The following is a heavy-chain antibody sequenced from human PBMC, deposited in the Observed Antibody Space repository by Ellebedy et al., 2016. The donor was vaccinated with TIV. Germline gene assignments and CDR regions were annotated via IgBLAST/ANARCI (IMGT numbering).Heavy chain of an antibody. CDR3: SNVEWYRSDY. D-gene: IGHD3-3*01. V-gene: IGHV3-7*01. J-gene: IGHJ4*02. CDR2: IKQDGREK. CDR1: GFTFSSYW. Sequence: GESLKISCAASGFTFSSYWMSWVRQAPGKGLEWVANIKQDGREKYYVDSVKGRFTISRDSAKNSLYLQMNSLGGEDTAVYYCSNVEWYRSDYWGQGTLVIVSS.